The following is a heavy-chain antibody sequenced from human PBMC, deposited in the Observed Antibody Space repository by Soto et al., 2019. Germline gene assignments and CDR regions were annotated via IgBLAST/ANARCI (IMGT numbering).Heavy chain of an antibody. V-gene: IGHV1-8*02. CDR2: MNPINGAT. J-gene: IGHJ6*02. CDR1: GSDFTAYD. Sequence: ASLRVSCNASGSDFTAYDINWVRQASGQGLEWMGWMNPINGATGTARRFQGRVSLSRNTATGTAYLELTSLRSDDTAVYYCGRGPSPRAPAGGTPYYYAMDVWDQGTTVTVSS. CDR3: GRGPSPRAPAGGTPYYYAMDV. D-gene: IGHD6-13*01.